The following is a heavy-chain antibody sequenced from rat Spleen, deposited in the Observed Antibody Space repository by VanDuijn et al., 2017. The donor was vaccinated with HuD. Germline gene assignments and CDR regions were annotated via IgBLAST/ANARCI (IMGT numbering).Heavy chain of an antibody. CDR1: GFIFSDYH. CDR3: TTVVQGHGFAY. CDR2: INYDGSSI. J-gene: IGHJ3*01. D-gene: IGHD1-1*01. V-gene: IGHV5-20*01. Sequence: EVQLVESDGGLVQPGRSLKISCVGSGFIFSDYHLAWVRQAPTKGLEWVASINYDGSSIYYRDSVKGRFTVSRDNAKSSLYLQMDSLRSEDSATYYCTTVVQGHGFAYWGQGTLVTVSS.